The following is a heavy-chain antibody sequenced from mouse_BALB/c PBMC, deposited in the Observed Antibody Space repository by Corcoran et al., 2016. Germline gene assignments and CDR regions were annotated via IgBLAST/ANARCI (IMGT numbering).Heavy chain of an antibody. CDR3: AREWDYFDY. Sequence: DVQLQESGPGLVKPSQSLSLTCSVTGYSITSGYYWNWIRQFPGNKLEWMGYISYDGSNNYNPSLKNRISITRDTSKNQLFLKLNSVTTEDTATYYCAREWDYFDYWGQGTTLTVSS. CDR2: ISYDGSN. V-gene: IGHV3-6*02. J-gene: IGHJ2*01. CDR1: GYSITSGYY.